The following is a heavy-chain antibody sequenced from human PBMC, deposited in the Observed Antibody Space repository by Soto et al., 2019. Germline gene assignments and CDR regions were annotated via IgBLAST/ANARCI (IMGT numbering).Heavy chain of an antibody. D-gene: IGHD3-3*01. CDR2: IYPGDSDT. J-gene: IGHJ3*02. V-gene: IGHV5-51*01. CDR1: GYSFTSYW. Sequence: GESLKISCKGSGYSFTSYWIGSVRQMPGKGLEWMGIIYPGDSDTRYSPSFQGQVTISADKSISTAYLQWSSLKASDTAMYYCARRITIFGVVIPLDAFDIWGQGTMVTVSS. CDR3: ARRITIFGVVIPLDAFDI.